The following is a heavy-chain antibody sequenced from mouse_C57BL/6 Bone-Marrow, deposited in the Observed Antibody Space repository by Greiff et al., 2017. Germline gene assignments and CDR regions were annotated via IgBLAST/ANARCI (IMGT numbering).Heavy chain of an antibody. J-gene: IGHJ2*01. CDR2: ISYDGSN. CDR3: APRGRDFDY. CDR1: GYSITSGYY. Sequence: EVQLQESGPGLVKPSQSLSLTCSVTGYSITSGYYWNWIRQFPGNKLEWMGYISYDGSNNYNPYLKNRISITRDTSKNQFFLKLNSGTTEDTATYYCAPRGRDFDYWGQGTTLTVSS. D-gene: IGHD3-3*01. V-gene: IGHV3-6*01.